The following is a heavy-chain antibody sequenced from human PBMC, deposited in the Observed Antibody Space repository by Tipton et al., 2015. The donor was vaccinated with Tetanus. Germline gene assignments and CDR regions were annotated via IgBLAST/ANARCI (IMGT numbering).Heavy chain of an antibody. J-gene: IGHJ3*02. CDR3: ARDQYEGQWLVQGLDAFDI. CDR2: ISSSSSTI. V-gene: IGHV3-48*02. D-gene: IGHD6-19*01. CDR1: GFTFSSYG. Sequence: SLRLSCAASGFTFSSYGMHWVRQAPGKGLEWVSYISSSSSTIYYADSVKGRFTISRDNAKNSLYLQMNSLRDEDTAVYYCARDQYEGQWLVQGLDAFDIWGQGTMVTVSS.